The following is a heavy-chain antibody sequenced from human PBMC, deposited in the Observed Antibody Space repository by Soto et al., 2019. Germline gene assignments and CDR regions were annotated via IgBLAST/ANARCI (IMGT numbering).Heavy chain of an antibody. CDR1: GGSISSYY. D-gene: IGHD2-2*01. V-gene: IGHV4-59*01. CDR3: ARDCSSTSCYPADAFDI. J-gene: IGHJ3*02. CDR2: IYYSGST. Sequence: PSETLSLTCTVSGGSISSYYWSWIRQPPGKGLEWIGYIYYSGSTNYNPSLKSRVTISVDTSKNQFSLKLSSVTAADTAVYYCARDCSSTSCYPADAFDIWGQGTMVTVSS.